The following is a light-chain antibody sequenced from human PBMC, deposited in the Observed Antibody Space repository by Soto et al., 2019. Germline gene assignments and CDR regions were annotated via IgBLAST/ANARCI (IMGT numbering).Light chain of an antibody. V-gene: IGKV3-15*01. Sequence: EVVMTQSPATLSVSPGERATLSCRASQSVGSSLAWLLQKPGQSPRLLIYGASSRATGTPPRFSGSGSGTEFTLTISSLQSEDFAVYYCQQYDNWWTLGQGTKVEI. CDR3: QQYDNWWT. CDR2: GAS. CDR1: QSVGSS. J-gene: IGKJ1*01.